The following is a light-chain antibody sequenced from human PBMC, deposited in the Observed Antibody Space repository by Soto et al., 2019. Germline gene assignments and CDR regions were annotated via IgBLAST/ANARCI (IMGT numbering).Light chain of an antibody. V-gene: IGKV3-15*01. CDR2: GAS. J-gene: IGKJ1*01. CDR3: QQYDDWPPWT. Sequence: EIVMTQSPATLSVSPGERVSLSCRAGESIGSNLAWYQQKPGQAPRLLMYGASTRATGIPARFSGSESGTEFTLTISSLQSEDFAVYYCQQYDDWPPWTFGQGTKVDIK. CDR1: ESIGSN.